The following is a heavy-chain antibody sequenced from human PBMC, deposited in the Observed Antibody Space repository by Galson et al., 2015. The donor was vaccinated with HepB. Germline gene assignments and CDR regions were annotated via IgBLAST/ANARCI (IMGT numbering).Heavy chain of an antibody. V-gene: IGHV3-23*01. Sequence: SLRLSCAASGFTFSSYAMSWVRQAPGKGLEWVSAISGSGGSTYYTDSVKGRFTISRDNSKNTLYLQMNSLRAEDTAVYYCAKTYYYDSSGSVAFDIWGQGTMVTVSS. CDR1: GFTFSSYA. D-gene: IGHD3-22*01. J-gene: IGHJ3*02. CDR2: ISGSGGST. CDR3: AKTYYYDSSGSVAFDI.